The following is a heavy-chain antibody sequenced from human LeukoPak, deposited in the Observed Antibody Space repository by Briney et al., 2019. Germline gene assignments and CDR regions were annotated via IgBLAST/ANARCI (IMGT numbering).Heavy chain of an antibody. D-gene: IGHD6-19*01. CDR2: IPYDGSNK. V-gene: IGHV3-30*04. CDR1: GFTFSTYA. CDR3: ARYYSGWYYFDY. J-gene: IGHJ4*02. Sequence: GGSLRLSCAASGFTFSTYAMHWVRQAPGKGLEWVAVIPYDGSNKYYADSVKGRFTISRENSKNRLYLQMNSLRAEDTAVYYCARYYSGWYYFDYWGQGTLVTVSS.